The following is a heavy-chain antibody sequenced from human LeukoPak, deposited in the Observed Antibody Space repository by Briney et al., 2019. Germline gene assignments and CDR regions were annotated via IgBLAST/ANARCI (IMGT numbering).Heavy chain of an antibody. V-gene: IGHV4-59*01. J-gene: IGHJ6*03. CDR2: IYYSGST. CDR3: AREVSIAARQHYYYYMDV. CDR1: GGSISSYY. Sequence: PSETLSLTCTVSGGSISSYYWSWIRQPPGKGLEWIGYIYYSGSTNYNPSLKSRVTISVDTSKNQFSLKLSSVTAADTAVYYCAREVSIAARQHYYYYMDVWGKGTTVTVSS. D-gene: IGHD6-6*01.